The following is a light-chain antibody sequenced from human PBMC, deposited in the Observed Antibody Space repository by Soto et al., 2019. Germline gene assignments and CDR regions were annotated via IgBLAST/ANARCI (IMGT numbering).Light chain of an antibody. CDR3: QQYGSSPQT. CDR2: GAS. J-gene: IGKJ1*01. V-gene: IGKV3-20*01. CDR1: HSVSSSY. Sequence: EIVLTQSPGTLSLSPGERATLSCSSSHSVSSSYLAWYQQKPGQAPRLLIYGASSRATGIPDRFSGSGSGTDFTLTISRLEPEDFAVYYCQQYGSSPQTFGQGTKVDI.